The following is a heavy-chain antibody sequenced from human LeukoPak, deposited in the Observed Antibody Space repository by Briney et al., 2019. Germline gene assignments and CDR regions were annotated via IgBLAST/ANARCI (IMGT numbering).Heavy chain of an antibody. V-gene: IGHV4-38-2*02. D-gene: IGHD2-2*02. CDR2: IYHSGST. CDR3: ASPIPETKTRSYWYFDL. Sequence: SETLSLTCTVSGYSISSGYYWGWIRQPPGKGLEWIGSIYHSGSTYYNPSLKSRVTISVDTSKNQFSLKLSSVTAADTAVYYFASPIPETKTRSYWYFDLGGRGTLVTVPS. J-gene: IGHJ2*01. CDR1: GYSISSGYY.